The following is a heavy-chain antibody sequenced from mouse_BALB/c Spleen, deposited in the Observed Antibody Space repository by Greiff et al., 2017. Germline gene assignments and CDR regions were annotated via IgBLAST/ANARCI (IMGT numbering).Heavy chain of an antibody. Sequence: QVQLQQSGPELVKPGASVKIPCKASGYAFSSSWMNWVKQRPGQGLEWIGRIYPGDGDTNYNGKFKGKATLTADKSSSTAYMQLSSLTSVDSAVYFCARDGNWYFDVWGAGTTVTVSS. D-gene: IGHD2-1*01. V-gene: IGHV1-82*01. CDR3: ARDGNWYFDV. J-gene: IGHJ1*01. CDR2: IYPGDGDT. CDR1: GYAFSSSW.